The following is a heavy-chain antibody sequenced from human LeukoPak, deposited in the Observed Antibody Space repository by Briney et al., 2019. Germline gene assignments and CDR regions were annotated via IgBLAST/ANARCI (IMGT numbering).Heavy chain of an antibody. J-gene: IGHJ1*01. CDR2: FFYSGST. D-gene: IGHD6-19*01. V-gene: IGHV4-39*02. CDR1: GGSISSRPYC. Sequence: SETLSLTCTVSGGSISSRPYCWGWIRQPPGKGLEWLGSFFYSGSTNYKPSLKSRVTISVDTSKNQFSLKLSSVTAADTAMYYCARDSSSGYYPGLYFQHWGQGTLVTVSS. CDR3: ARDSSSGYYPGLYFQH.